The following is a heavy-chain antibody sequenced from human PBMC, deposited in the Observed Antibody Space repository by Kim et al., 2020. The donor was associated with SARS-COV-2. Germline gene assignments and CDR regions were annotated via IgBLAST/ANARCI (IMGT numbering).Heavy chain of an antibody. Sequence: GESLKISCKGSGYSFTSYWISWVRQMPGKGLEWMGRIDPSDSYTNYSPSFQGHVTISADKSISTAYLQWSSLKASDTAMYYCARLNYDILTGYLGDFDYWGQGTLVTVSS. CDR1: GYSFTSYW. V-gene: IGHV5-10-1*01. J-gene: IGHJ4*02. CDR2: IDPSDSYT. D-gene: IGHD3-9*01. CDR3: ARLNYDILTGYLGDFDY.